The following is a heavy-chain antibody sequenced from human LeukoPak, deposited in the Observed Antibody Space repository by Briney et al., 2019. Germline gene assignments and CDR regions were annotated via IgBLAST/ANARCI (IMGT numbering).Heavy chain of an antibody. Sequence: ASVKVSCKVSGYTFTDCYMHWVQQAPGKGLEWMGLVDPEDGETIYAEKFQGRVTITADTSTDTAYMELSSLRSEDTAVYYCASGMASSGWGLVDWGQGTLVTVSS. D-gene: IGHD6-19*01. V-gene: IGHV1-69-2*01. CDR2: VDPEDGET. CDR1: GYTFTDCY. J-gene: IGHJ4*02. CDR3: ASGMASSGWGLVD.